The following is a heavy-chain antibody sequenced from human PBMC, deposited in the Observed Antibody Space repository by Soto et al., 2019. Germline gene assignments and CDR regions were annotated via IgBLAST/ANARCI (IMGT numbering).Heavy chain of an antibody. J-gene: IGHJ5*02. CDR3: ARASEDYGASYNWFDP. V-gene: IGHV4-31*03. D-gene: IGHD4-17*01. Sequence: PSETLSLTCTVPGGSISSGGYYWSWTRQHPGKGLEWIGYIYYSGSTYYNPSLKSRVTISVDTSKNQFSLKLSSATAADTAVYYCARASEDYGASYNWFDPWGQGTLVTVSS. CDR1: GGSISSGGYY. CDR2: IYYSGST.